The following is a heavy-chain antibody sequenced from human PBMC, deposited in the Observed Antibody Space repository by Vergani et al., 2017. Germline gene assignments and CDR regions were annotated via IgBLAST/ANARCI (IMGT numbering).Heavy chain of an antibody. D-gene: IGHD3-22*01. J-gene: IGHJ5*02. CDR2: INPNRGGT. Sequence: QVQLVQSGAEVKKPGASVKVSCKASGYTFTGYYMHWVRQAPGQGLEWMGWINPNRGGTNSAQKFQGRVTMTRDTYISTAYMELSRLRSDDPALYYCAGGWLYYYDSSGPNWFDPWGQGTLVTVSS. CDR1: GYTFTGYY. V-gene: IGHV1-2*02. CDR3: AGGWLYYYDSSGPNWFDP.